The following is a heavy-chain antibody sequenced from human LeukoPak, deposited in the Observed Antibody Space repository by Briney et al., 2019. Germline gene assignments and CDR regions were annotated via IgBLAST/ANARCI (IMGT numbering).Heavy chain of an antibody. D-gene: IGHD3-22*01. J-gene: IGHJ4*02. Sequence: GGSLRLSCAASGFTFSSYAMHWVRQAPGKGLEWVAVISYDGSNKYYADSVKGRFTISRDNAKNSLYLQMDSLRAEDTALYYCARDYPGSGYEGVAFDYWGQGTLVTVSS. CDR1: GFTFSSYA. CDR3: ARDYPGSGYEGVAFDY. CDR2: ISYDGSNK. V-gene: IGHV3-30*04.